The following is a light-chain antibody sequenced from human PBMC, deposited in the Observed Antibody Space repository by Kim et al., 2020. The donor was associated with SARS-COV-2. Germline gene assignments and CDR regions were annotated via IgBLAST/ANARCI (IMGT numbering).Light chain of an antibody. CDR2: KDS. CDR3: QSADSSGTPWV. V-gene: IGLV3-25*03. CDR1: ALPKQY. J-gene: IGLJ3*02. Sequence: SYELTQPPSVSVSPGQTARITCSGDALPKQYAYWYQQKPGQAPVLVIYKDSERPSGIPERFSGSSSGTTVTLTISAVQAEDEADYYCQSADSSGTPWVFG.